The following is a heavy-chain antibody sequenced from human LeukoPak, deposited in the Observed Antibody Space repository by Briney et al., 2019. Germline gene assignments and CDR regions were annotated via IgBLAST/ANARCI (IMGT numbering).Heavy chain of an antibody. CDR1: GFTFSSYA. J-gene: IGHJ4*02. V-gene: IGHV3-23*01. D-gene: IGHD3-10*01. CDR3: AKVEFTLWFGESHPSPAFDY. CDR2: ISGSGGST. Sequence: GGSLRLSCAASGFTFSSYAMSWVRQAPGKGLEWVSAISGSGGSTYYADSVKGRFTISRDNSKNTLYLQMNSLRAEDTAVYYCAKVEFTLWFGESHPSPAFDYWDQGTLVTVSS.